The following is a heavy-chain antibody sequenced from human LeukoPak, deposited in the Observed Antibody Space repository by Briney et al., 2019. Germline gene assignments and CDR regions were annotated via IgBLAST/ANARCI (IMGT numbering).Heavy chain of an antibody. Sequence: ASVKVSCEASGYTFTGYYMHWVRRGPGQGREWMGWINPNSGGTNYAQRFQGRVTMTTDTSISTAYMELSRLRSDDTAVYYCARDIGYCSSTSCYTHDYWGQGTLVTVSS. J-gene: IGHJ4*02. CDR3: ARDIGYCSSTSCYTHDY. D-gene: IGHD2-2*02. CDR1: GYTFTGYY. V-gene: IGHV1-2*02. CDR2: INPNSGGT.